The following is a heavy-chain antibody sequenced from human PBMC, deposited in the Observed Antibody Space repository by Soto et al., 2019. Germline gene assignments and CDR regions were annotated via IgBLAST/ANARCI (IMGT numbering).Heavy chain of an antibody. J-gene: IGHJ4*01. Sequence: SETLCLTCTVSGGYLTNYNWSWIRQPPGKGLEWIGYIYYSGSTNDNPSLKSRVTISVDTSKNQFSLRLNSVTAADTAVYYCARGVDRQWADYWGDGILLTVS. D-gene: IGHD6-19*01. CDR2: IYYSGST. CDR3: ARGVDRQWADY. CDR1: GGYLTNYN. V-gene: IGHV4-59*01.